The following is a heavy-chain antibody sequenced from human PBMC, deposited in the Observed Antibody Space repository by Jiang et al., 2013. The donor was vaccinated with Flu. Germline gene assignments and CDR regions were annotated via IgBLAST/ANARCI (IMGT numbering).Heavy chain of an antibody. CDR2: IDPSDSYT. Sequence: YGAEVKKPGESLRISCKGSGYSFTSYWISWVRQMPGKGLEWMGRIDPSDSYTNYSPSFQGHVTISADKSISTAYLQWSSLKASDTAMYYCARGTYYYDSPSHYFDYWGQGTLVTVSS. CDR3: ARGTYYYDSPSHYFDY. V-gene: IGHV5-10-1*01. D-gene: IGHD3-22*01. CDR1: GYSFTSYW. J-gene: IGHJ4*02.